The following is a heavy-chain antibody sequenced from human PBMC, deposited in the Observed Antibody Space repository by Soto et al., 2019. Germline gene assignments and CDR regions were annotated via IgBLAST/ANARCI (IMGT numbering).Heavy chain of an antibody. D-gene: IGHD4-17*01. CDR2: IIPIFGTA. J-gene: IGHJ5*02. V-gene: IGHV1-69*13. Sequence: SVNVSCKASGGTFSSYAISWVRQAPGQGLEWMGGIIPIFGTANYAQKFQGRVTITADESTSTAYMELSSLRSEDTAVYYCARVTTVVTQDWFDPWGQGTLVTVSS. CDR1: GGTFSSYA. CDR3: ARVTTVVTQDWFDP.